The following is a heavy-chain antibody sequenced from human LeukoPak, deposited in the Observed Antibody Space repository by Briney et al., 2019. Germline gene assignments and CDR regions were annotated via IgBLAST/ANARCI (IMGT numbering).Heavy chain of an antibody. D-gene: IGHD5-18*01. J-gene: IGHJ4*02. CDR1: GFTFSGYA. V-gene: IGHV3-23*01. CDR3: AKERTAMGYFDY. Sequence: GGSLRLSCAASGFTFSGYAMSWVRQAPGRGLEWVSAINSNGGTTYYADSVKGRFTVSRDNSKNTLYLQMNGLRAEDTAVYYRAKERTAMGYFDYWGQGTLVTVSS. CDR2: INSNGGTT.